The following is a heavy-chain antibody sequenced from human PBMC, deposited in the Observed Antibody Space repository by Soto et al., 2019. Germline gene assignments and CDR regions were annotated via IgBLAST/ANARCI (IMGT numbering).Heavy chain of an antibody. CDR1: GVAIISGNG. Sequence: PAETLALACTVSGVAIISGNGLTWVRHSGRKGLEYSGEIFHDGTANYFPSFERRVAMSVDKSKNQFSLKLTSVTAADAAIYYCARLVYDTRLDYLYFDFWGQGAQVTVSS. CDR3: ARLVYDTRLDYLYFDF. J-gene: IGHJ4*02. CDR2: IFHDGTA. D-gene: IGHD3-16*01. V-gene: IGHV4-4*02.